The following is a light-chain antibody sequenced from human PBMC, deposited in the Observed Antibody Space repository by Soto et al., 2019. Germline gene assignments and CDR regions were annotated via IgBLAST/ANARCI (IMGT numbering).Light chain of an antibody. Sequence: MVLEQSPGTVSITPEERATRSCRASQSVSNNYLAWYQQKPGQAPRLLIYGASNRATGIPDRFSGSGSGTDCTLTISRLEPEDFAVYYCEQHGSSGKIGQGTKVDIK. CDR3: EQHGSSGK. V-gene: IGKV3-20*01. J-gene: IGKJ1*01. CDR2: GAS. CDR1: QSVSNNY.